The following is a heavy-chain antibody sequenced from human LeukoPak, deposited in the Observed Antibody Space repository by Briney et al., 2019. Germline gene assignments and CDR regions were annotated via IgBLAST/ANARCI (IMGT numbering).Heavy chain of an antibody. D-gene: IGHD3-10*01. CDR3: ARTPSSGSYWGNWFDP. CDR1: GGSISSYY. V-gene: IGHV4-4*07. Sequence: SETLSLTCTVSGGSISSYYWSWIRQPAGKGLEWIGRIYTSGSNNYNPSLKSRVTISVDTSKNQFSLKLSSVTAADTAVYYCARTPSSGSYWGNWFDPWGQGTLVTVSS. CDR2: IYTSGSN. J-gene: IGHJ5*02.